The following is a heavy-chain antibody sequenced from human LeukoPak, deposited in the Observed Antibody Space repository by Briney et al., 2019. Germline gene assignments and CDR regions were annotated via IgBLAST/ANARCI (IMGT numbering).Heavy chain of an antibody. CDR2: IYTSGST. V-gene: IGHV4-4*09. Sequence: SETLSLTCTVSGGSISSYYWSWIRQPPGKGLEWIGYIYTSGSTNYNPSLKSRVTISVDTSKNQFSLKLSSVTAADTAVYYCARGYDTSGDYSLWGYWGQGTLVTVSS. D-gene: IGHD3-22*01. J-gene: IGHJ4*02. CDR1: GGSISSYY. CDR3: ARGYDTSGDYSLWGY.